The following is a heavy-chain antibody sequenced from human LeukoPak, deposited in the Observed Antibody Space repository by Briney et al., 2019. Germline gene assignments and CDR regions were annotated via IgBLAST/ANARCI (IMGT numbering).Heavy chain of an antibody. J-gene: IGHJ2*01. Sequence: SETLSLTCTVSGYSIAHGFFWAWIRQPPGGGLEWIGSLYHSGTTYYNTSLKRRISTSVDTSKNQFSLKLRLVTAADTAVYYCARVEVPRDINDWYFVLWGRGTLVTVS. D-gene: IGHD2-15*01. CDR1: GYSIAHGFF. CDR2: LYHSGTT. V-gene: IGHV4-38-2*02. CDR3: ARVEVPRDINDWYFVL.